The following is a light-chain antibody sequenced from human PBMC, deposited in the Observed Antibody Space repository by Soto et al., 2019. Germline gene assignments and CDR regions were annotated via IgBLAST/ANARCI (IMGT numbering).Light chain of an antibody. J-gene: IGKJ3*01. CDR3: QQSYSTLFT. CDR2: AVS. Sequence: IQMTQFPSSLSASVGDRVTITCRAGQTVIRYLNWYQQKPGRAPNLLIYAVSNLQSGVPSRFSGSGSATEFTLTISDLQPEDFATYYCQQSYSTLFTFGPGTKVDIK. V-gene: IGKV1-39*01. CDR1: QTVIRY.